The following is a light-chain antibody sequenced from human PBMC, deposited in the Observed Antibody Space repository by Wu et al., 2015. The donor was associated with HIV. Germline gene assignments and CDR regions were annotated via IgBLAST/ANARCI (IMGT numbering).Light chain of an antibody. CDR2: DAS. CDR1: QGISSA. Sequence: AIQLTLSPSSLSASVGDRVTITCRASQGISSALAWYQQKPGKAPKLLIYDASTLESGVPSRFSGGGSGTDFTLTISSLQPEDFATYYCQQFNTYPRTFGQGTTVDIK. CDR3: QQFNTYPRT. J-gene: IGKJ1*01. V-gene: IGKV1-13*02.